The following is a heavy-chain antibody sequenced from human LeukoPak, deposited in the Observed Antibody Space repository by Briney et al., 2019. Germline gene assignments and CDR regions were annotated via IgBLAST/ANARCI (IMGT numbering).Heavy chain of an antibody. V-gene: IGHV3-30-3*01. CDR1: GFTFSSYA. Sequence: GGSLRLSCAASGFTFSSYAMHWVRQAPGKGLEWVAVISYDGSNKYYADSVKGRFTISRDNSKNTLYLQMNSLRAEDTAVYYCARESYGPYGNWFDPWGQGTLVTLSS. J-gene: IGHJ5*02. CDR3: ARESYGPYGNWFDP. CDR2: ISYDGSNK. D-gene: IGHD5-18*01.